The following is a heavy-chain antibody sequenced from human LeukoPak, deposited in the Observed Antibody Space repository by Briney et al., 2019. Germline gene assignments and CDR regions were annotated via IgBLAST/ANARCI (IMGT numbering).Heavy chain of an antibody. CDR2: INHSGST. Sequence: SETLSLTCAVYGGSFSGYYWSWIRQPPGKGLEWIGEINHSGSTNNNPSLKSRVTISVDTSKNQFSLKLSSVTAADTAVYYCARGGRVVVPAAIKQQFDYWGQGTLVTVSS. D-gene: IGHD2-2*02. CDR3: ARGGRVVVPAAIKQQFDY. CDR1: GGSFSGYY. V-gene: IGHV4-34*01. J-gene: IGHJ4*02.